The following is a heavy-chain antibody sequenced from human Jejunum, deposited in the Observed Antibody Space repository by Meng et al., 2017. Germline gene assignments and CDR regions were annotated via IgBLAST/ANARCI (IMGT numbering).Heavy chain of an antibody. D-gene: IGHD3-3*02. V-gene: IGHV4-34*02. CDR2: ITYTGVV. Sequence: QLKQGGAGMLKPSDAPSLTSPGVGESFSGYYWNWLRQSPGKGLEWIGQITYTGVVDYNPSLKSRVTIFVDTPKRQFPLNLTSVTAADTAVYYCARVLALIDSWGQGTLVTVSS. J-gene: IGHJ4*02. CDR1: GESFSGYY. CDR3: ARVLALIDS.